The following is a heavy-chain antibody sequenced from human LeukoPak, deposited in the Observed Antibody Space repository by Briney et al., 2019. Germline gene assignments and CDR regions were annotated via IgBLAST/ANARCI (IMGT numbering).Heavy chain of an antibody. CDR1: GGSISSSNW. CDR2: IYHSGST. V-gene: IGHV4-4*02. D-gene: IGHD3-22*01. J-gene: IGHJ4*02. CDR3: ARASYYYDSSGYYADDY. Sequence: SGTLSLTCAVSGGSISSSNWWSWVRQPPGKGLEWIGEIYHSGSTNYNPSLKSRVTISVDKSKNQFSLKLSSVTAADTAVYYCARASYYYDSSGYYADDYWGQGTLVTVSS.